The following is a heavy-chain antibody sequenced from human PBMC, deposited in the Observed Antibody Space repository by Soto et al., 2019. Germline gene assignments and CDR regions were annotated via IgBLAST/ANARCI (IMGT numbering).Heavy chain of an antibody. CDR3: ATSYGSGYRAFDY. V-gene: IGHV1-69*04. J-gene: IGHJ4*02. CDR1: GDTFNFYS. CDR2: VNPIVSMS. D-gene: IGHD3-10*01. Sequence: QVQLVQSGAEVKRPGSSVKVSCKASGDTFNFYSINWVRQAPGLGLEWMGRVNPIVSMSNYAQRFQGRVTMTADKSTSPAYMKLSGLRYADTAIYYCATSYGSGYRAFDYWGQGALVTVSS.